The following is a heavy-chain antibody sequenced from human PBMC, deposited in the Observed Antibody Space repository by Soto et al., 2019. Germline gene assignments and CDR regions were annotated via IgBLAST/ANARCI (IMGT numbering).Heavy chain of an antibody. V-gene: IGHV3-33*01. CDR3: ARDLVLAVAALGGWFDP. Sequence: GGSLRLSCAASGFTFSSYGMHWVRQAPGKGLEWVAVIWYDGSNKYYADSVKGRFTISRDNSENTLYLQMNSLRAEDTAVYYCARDLVLAVAALGGWFDPWGQGTLVTVSS. CDR2: IWYDGSNK. CDR1: GFTFSSYG. D-gene: IGHD6-19*01. J-gene: IGHJ5*02.